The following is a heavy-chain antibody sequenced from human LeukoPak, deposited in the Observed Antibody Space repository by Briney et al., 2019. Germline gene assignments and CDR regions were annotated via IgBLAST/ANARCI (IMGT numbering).Heavy chain of an antibody. CDR2: INPSGGTT. V-gene: IGHV1-46*04. CDR3: ARAKGLFDY. J-gene: IGHJ4*02. Sequence: GASVKVSCKASGYTFTTYYMHWVRQAPGQGLEWMGMINPSGGTTSYAQKLQGRATMTRDTSTSTVYMELSRLRSADTAVFYCARAKGLFDYWGQGTLVTVSS. CDR1: GYTFTTYY.